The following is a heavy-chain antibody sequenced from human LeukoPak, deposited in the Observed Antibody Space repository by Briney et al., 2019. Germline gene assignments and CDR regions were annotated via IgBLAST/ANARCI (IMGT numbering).Heavy chain of an antibody. CDR1: GFMFSTYW. CDR2: ISGSGGST. CDR3: AKDPGGPPGPSFDY. D-gene: IGHD2-2*01. Sequence: GGSLRLSCAASGFMFSTYWMHWVRQAPGKGLEWVSAISGSGGSTYYADSVKGRFTISRDNSKNTLYLQMNSLRAEDTAVYYCAKDPGGPPGPSFDYWGQGTLVTVSS. J-gene: IGHJ4*02. V-gene: IGHV3-23*01.